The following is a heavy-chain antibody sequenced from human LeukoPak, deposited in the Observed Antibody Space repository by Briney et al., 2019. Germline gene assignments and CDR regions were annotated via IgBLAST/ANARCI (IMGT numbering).Heavy chain of an antibody. Sequence: ATVKVSCKASDYTFTTYGISWVRQAPGQGLEWLGWISAHNGNTKYAQKFQGRFTMTTDTFRSTAYMELRSLRSDDTAVCYCARNRYYGSSGYPDFDYWGQGTLVTVSS. CDR2: ISAHNGNT. V-gene: IGHV1-18*01. J-gene: IGHJ4*02. CDR1: DYTFTTYG. D-gene: IGHD3-22*01. CDR3: ARNRYYGSSGYPDFDY.